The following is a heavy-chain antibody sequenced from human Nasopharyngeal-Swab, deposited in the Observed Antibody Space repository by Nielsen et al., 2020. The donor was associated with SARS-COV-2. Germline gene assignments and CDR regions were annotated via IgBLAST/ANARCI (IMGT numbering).Heavy chain of an antibody. Sequence: WIRQPPGKGLEWIGYIYYSGSTYYNPFLKSRVTISVDTSKNQFSLKLSSVTAADTAVYYCARGRKQQLVLRWFDPWGQGTLVTVSS. CDR2: IYYSGST. D-gene: IGHD6-13*01. V-gene: IGHV4-31*02. J-gene: IGHJ5*02. CDR3: ARGRKQQLVLRWFDP.